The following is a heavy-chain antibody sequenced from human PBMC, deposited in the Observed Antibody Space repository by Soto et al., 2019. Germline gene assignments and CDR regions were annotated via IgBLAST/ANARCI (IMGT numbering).Heavy chain of an antibody. Sequence: QVQLVQSGAEVKKPGSSVKVSCKASGGTFSSYAISWVRQAPGQGLEWMGGIIPIFGTADYAQKFEGRVAITADASTSTAYTELSSLRFEDTAVYYFASAWGPPDYYGMDVWGQGTTVTVSS. CDR3: ASAWGPPDYYGMDV. CDR1: GGTFSSYA. V-gene: IGHV1-69*12. CDR2: IIPIFGTA. D-gene: IGHD3-16*01. J-gene: IGHJ6*02.